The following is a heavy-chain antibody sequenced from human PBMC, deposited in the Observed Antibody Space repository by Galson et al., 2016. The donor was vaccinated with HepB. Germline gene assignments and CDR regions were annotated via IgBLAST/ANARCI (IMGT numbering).Heavy chain of an antibody. CDR1: FTGYY. Sequence: FTGYYMHWVRQAPGQGLEWMGWINPNSGATNYAKKIEGWVTLTRDTSISTDYMDLSRLTSDDTAVYYCAMGREYGSGTPMPNVAFDTWGQGTPVTVSS. J-gene: IGHJ3*02. CDR3: AMGREYGSGTPMPNVAFDT. D-gene: IGHD3-10*01. V-gene: IGHV1-2*04. CDR2: INPNSGAT.